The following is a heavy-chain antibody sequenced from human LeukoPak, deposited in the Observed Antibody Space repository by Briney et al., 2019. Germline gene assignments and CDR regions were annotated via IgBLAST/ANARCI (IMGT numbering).Heavy chain of an antibody. Sequence: SETLSLTCAVSGGSISSSNWWSWVRPPPGKGLEWIGEIYHSGSTNYNPSLKSRVTISVDTSKNQFSLKLSSVTAADTAVYYCARLLGTHINYFDPWGQGTLVTVSS. CDR2: IYHSGST. CDR3: ARLLGTHINYFDP. V-gene: IGHV4-4*02. J-gene: IGHJ5*02. D-gene: IGHD2-21*01. CDR1: GGSISSSNW.